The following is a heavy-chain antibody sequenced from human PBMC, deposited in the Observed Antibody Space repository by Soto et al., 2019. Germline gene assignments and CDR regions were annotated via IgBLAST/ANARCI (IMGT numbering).Heavy chain of an antibody. CDR2: IYYSEST. CDR3: ARRYCSGGCYFDY. Sequence: PSETLSLTCTVSGGSISSGDYYWSWIRQPPGKGLEWIGYIYYSESTYYNPSLKSRVTISVDTSKNQFSLKLSSVTAADTAVYYCARRYCSGGCYFDYWGQGTLVTVSS. CDR1: GGSISSGDYY. J-gene: IGHJ4*02. V-gene: IGHV4-30-4*01. D-gene: IGHD2-15*01.